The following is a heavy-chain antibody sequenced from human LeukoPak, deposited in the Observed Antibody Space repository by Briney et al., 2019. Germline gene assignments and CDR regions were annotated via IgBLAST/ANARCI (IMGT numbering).Heavy chain of an antibody. J-gene: IGHJ4*02. CDR2: IYFRGSI. V-gene: IGHV4-39*07. D-gene: IGHD2-2*02. CDR1: GVSISSSNYF. CDR3: AREDRYCSSTSCYTWYY. Sequence: SETLSLTCTVSGVSISSSNYFWAWIRQSPGKGLEWIGSIYFRGSISSSPSLKSRVTISIDASKNQFSLKLTSVTAADTAVYYCAREDRYCSSTSCYTWYYWGQGTLVAV.